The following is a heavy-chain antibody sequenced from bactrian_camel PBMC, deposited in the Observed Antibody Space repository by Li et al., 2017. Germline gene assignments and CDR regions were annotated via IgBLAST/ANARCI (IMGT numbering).Heavy chain of an antibody. CDR3: AAEAYYSGDLFGF. CDR2: INGGGDYK. V-gene: IGHV3S40*01. D-gene: IGHD2*01. Sequence: VQLVESGGGLVQPGGSLRISCAASGFTFSNYGMSWVRQAPGKALEWVSGINGGGDYKYYADFVRGRFTISRDNARNTVYLQMNSLKPEDTAMYYCAAEAYYSGDLFGFWGQGTQVTVS. J-gene: IGHJ6*01. CDR1: GFTFSNYG.